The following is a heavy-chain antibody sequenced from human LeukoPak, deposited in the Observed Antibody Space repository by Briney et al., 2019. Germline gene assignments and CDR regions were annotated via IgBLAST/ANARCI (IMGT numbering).Heavy chain of an antibody. CDR1: GFTFSSYG. CDR2: IWYDGSNK. D-gene: IGHD5-18*01. V-gene: IGHV3-33*01. Sequence: GGSLRLSCAASGFTFSSYGMHWVRQAPGKGLEWVAVIWYDGSNKYYADSVKGRFTISRDNSKNTLYLQMNSLRAEDTAVYYCARDTAMASFDYWGQGTLVTVSS. CDR3: ARDTAMASFDY. J-gene: IGHJ4*02.